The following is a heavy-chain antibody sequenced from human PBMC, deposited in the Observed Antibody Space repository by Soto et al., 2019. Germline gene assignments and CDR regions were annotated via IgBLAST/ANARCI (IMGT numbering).Heavy chain of an antibody. CDR2: IIPIFGTA. CDR3: ACPQRGDYVSPFGY. V-gene: IGHV1-69*13. J-gene: IGHJ4*02. CDR1: GGTFSSYA. D-gene: IGHD4-17*01. Sequence: GASVKVSCKASGGTFSSYAISWVRQAPGQGLEWMGGIIPIFGTANYAQKFQGRVTITADESTSTAYMELSSLRSEDTAVYYCACPQRGDYVSPFGYWDRGTLVAVSS.